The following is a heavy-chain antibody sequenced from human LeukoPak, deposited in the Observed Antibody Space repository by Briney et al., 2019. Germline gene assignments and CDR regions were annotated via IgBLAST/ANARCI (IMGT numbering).Heavy chain of an antibody. D-gene: IGHD5-18*01. CDR3: AKGNGYSYGRYYFDY. Sequence: GGSLRLSCAASGFTFSSYAVGWVRQAPGKGLEWVSAITASGGNTYYADSVKGRLTISRDNSKNTLYLQVNSLRAEDTAVYYCAKGNGYSYGRYYFDYWGQGTLVTVSS. CDR2: ITASGGNT. V-gene: IGHV3-23*01. J-gene: IGHJ4*02. CDR1: GFTFSSYA.